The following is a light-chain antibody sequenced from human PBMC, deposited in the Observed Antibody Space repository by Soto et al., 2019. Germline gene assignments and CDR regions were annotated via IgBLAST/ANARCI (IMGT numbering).Light chain of an antibody. CDR1: SSDVGGYNY. V-gene: IGLV2-14*01. CDR3: SSYTSSSTIA. CDR2: DVS. J-gene: IGLJ2*01. Sequence: QSVLTQPASVSGSPGQSTTISCTGTSSDVGGYNYVSWYQQHPGKAPKLMIYDVSNRPSGVSNRFSGSKSGNTASLTISGLQAEDEADYYCSSYTSSSTIAFGGGTKVTVL.